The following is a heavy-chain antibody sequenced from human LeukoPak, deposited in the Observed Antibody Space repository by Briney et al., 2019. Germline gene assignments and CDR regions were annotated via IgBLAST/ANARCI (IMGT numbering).Heavy chain of an antibody. Sequence: GGSLRLSCAASGFTFTSYWMHWVRQAPGKGLVWFSHINLDGSGTTYADSVKGRFSISRDNAKNSLYLQMNSLRAEDTAVYYCASSRNPGSGSYPFDYWGQGTLVTVSS. CDR3: ASSRNPGSGSYPFDY. J-gene: IGHJ4*02. D-gene: IGHD3-10*01. CDR1: GFTFTSYW. V-gene: IGHV3-74*01. CDR2: INLDGSGT.